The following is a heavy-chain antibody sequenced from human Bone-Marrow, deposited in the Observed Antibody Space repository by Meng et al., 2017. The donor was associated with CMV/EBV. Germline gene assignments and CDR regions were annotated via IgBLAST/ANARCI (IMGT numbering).Heavy chain of an antibody. V-gene: IGHV1-69*05. CDR2: IIPIFGTA. CDR3: ARVWERDY. J-gene: IGHJ4*02. Sequence: SVKVSCKASGGTFSSYAISWVRQAPGQGLEWMGGIIPIFGTANYAQKFQGRVTMTRNTSISTAYMELSSLRSEDTAVYYCARVWERDYWGQGTLVTVSS. D-gene: IGHD1-26*01. CDR1: GGTFSSYA.